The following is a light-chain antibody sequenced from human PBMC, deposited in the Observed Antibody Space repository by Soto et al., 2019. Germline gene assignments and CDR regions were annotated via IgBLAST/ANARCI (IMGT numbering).Light chain of an antibody. CDR2: LNSDGSY. Sequence: QLVLTQSPSASASLGASVKLTCTLNSAHSNYAIAWHQQQPEKGPRYLMKLNSDGSYTRGDGIPDRCSGSSSGAERYLTISSLQSEDEADYYCQTWDTGLWVFGGGTKLTVL. V-gene: IGLV4-69*01. CDR1: SAHSNYA. J-gene: IGLJ3*02. CDR3: QTWDTGLWV.